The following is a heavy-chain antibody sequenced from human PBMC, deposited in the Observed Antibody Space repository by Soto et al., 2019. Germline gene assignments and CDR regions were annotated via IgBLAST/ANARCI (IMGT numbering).Heavy chain of an antibody. Sequence: QVQLQESGPGLVKPSQTLSLTCTVSGGSISSGGYYWSWIRQHPGKGLEWIGYIYYSGSTYYNPSLKSRVTISVDTSKNPFSLKLSSVTAADTAVYYCARERRGDSSSWFSFDYWGQGTLVTVSS. V-gene: IGHV4-31*03. D-gene: IGHD6-13*01. CDR1: GGSISSGGYY. CDR2: IYYSGST. J-gene: IGHJ4*02. CDR3: ARERRGDSSSWFSFDY.